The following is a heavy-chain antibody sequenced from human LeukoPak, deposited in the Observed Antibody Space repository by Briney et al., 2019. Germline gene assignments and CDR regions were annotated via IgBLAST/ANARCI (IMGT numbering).Heavy chain of an antibody. CDR3: ARGSGRTLDY. J-gene: IGHJ4*02. CDR1: GFTLSSYW. V-gene: IGHV3-7*04. D-gene: IGHD3-10*01. CDR2: IKPDGSEK. Sequence: GGSLRLSCAASGFTLSSYWMSWVRQGPGKRLEWVANIKPDGSEKYYVDSVKGRFTISRDNAENSVHLQMNSLRAEDTAVYYCARGSGRTLDYWGQGTLVTVSS.